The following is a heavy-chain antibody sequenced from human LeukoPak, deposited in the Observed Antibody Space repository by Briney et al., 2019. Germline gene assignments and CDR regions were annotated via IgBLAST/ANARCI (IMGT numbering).Heavy chain of an antibody. CDR3: AKVSSGYYYDSSGLDY. CDR1: GFTFSSYA. V-gene: IGHV3-23*01. Sequence: GGSLRLSCAASGFTFSSYAMSWVRQAPGKGLEWASAISGSGGSTYYADSVKGRFTISRDNSKNTLYLQMNSLRAEDTAVYYCAKVSSGYYYDSSGLDYWGQGTLVTVSS. CDR2: ISGSGGST. D-gene: IGHD3-22*01. J-gene: IGHJ4*02.